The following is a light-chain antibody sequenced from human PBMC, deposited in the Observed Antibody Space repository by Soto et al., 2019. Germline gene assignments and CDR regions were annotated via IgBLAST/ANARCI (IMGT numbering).Light chain of an antibody. CDR3: CSTAGTYTLV. Sequence: QSALTQPPSVSAAPGQSVTISCTATSSDVGAHDSVSWYQQYPGKVPKLIIYDVNKWPSGASHRFPGSKSGNTASLTISGLQPEDEADYYCCSTAGTYTLVFGGGTQLTVL. J-gene: IGLJ2*01. CDR1: SSDVGAHDS. V-gene: IGLV2-11*01. CDR2: DVN.